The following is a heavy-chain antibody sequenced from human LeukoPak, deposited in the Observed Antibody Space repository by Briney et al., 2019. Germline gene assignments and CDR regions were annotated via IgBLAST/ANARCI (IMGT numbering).Heavy chain of an antibody. D-gene: IGHD3-22*01. CDR2: IRYDGSNK. CDR3: AKPQDSSGYYYPVDY. Sequence: SGGSLRLSCAASGFTFSSYGMHWVRQAPGKGLEWAAFIRYDGSNKYYADSVKGRFTISRDNSKNTLYLQMNSLRAEDTAVYYCAKPQDSSGYYYPVDYWGQGTLVTVSS. CDR1: GFTFSSYG. V-gene: IGHV3-30*02. J-gene: IGHJ4*02.